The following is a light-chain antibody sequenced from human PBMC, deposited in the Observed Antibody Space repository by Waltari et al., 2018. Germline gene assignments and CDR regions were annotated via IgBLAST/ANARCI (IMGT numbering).Light chain of an antibody. CDR3: MQGIHWPFT. Sequence: SGQSLVYTDGNTYLSWFQQRPGQSPRRLIYKVSNRDSGVPDRFSGSGSGTDFTLKISGVEAEDIGIYYCMQGIHWPFTFGPGTKVDIK. CDR1: QSLVYTDGNTY. J-gene: IGKJ3*01. CDR2: KVS. V-gene: IGKV2-30*01.